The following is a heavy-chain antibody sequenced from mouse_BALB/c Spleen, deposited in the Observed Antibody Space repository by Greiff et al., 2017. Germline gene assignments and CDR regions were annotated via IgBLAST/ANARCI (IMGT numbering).Heavy chain of an antibody. Sequence: QVQLKQSGPGLVAPSQSLSITCTVSGFSLTSYGVHWVRQPPGKGLEWLGVIWAGGSTNYNSALMSRLSISKDNSKSQVFLKMNSLQTDDTAMYYCARDRCSSYADAMDYWGQGTSVTVSS. D-gene: IGHD1-1*01. CDR3: ARDRCSSYADAMDY. V-gene: IGHV2-9*02. J-gene: IGHJ4*01. CDR1: GFSLTSYG. CDR2: IWAGGST.